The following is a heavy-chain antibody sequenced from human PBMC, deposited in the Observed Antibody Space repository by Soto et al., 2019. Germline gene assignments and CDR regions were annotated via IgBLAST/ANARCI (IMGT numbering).Heavy chain of an antibody. Sequence: GGSLRLSCGASGFSFGSSALSWVRQAPGKGLEWVSTISGSDGKTFYADSVKGRFSISRDTSQSTLYLQMNSLRADDTAMYYCARWSYLDYWGQGTRVTVSS. J-gene: IGHJ4*02. V-gene: IGHV3-23*01. CDR1: GFSFGSSA. CDR2: ISGSDGKT. CDR3: ARWSYLDY. D-gene: IGHD3-3*01.